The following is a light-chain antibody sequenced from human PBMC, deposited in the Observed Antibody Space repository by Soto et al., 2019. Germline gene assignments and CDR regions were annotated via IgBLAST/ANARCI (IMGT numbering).Light chain of an antibody. CDR3: QQSYTVPIT. V-gene: IGKV1-39*01. Sequence: DIQMTQSPPSLSAYVGDRVTITCRASQSISNRLNWYQQQPGKAPKLLIYTASTLEGGVPSRFSGSGSGTDFTLTINSLQPEDFAIYYCQQSYTVPITFGPGTTVDIK. J-gene: IGKJ3*01. CDR1: QSISNR. CDR2: TAS.